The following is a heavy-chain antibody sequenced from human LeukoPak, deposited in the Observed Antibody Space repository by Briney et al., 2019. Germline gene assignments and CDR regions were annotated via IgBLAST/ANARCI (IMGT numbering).Heavy chain of an antibody. Sequence: GGSLRLSCAASGFTFSSYAMSCVRQAPGKGLEWVSAISGSGGSTYYADSVKGRFTISRDNSKNTLYLQMNSLRAEDTAVYYCAKDPAGPHPYNWFDPWGQGTLVTVSS. J-gene: IGHJ5*02. CDR2: ISGSGGST. D-gene: IGHD6-19*01. V-gene: IGHV3-23*01. CDR3: AKDPAGPHPYNWFDP. CDR1: GFTFSSYA.